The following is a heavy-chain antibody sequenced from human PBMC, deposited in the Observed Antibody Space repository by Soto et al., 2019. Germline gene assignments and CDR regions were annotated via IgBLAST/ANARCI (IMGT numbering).Heavy chain of an antibody. D-gene: IGHD3-10*01. CDR1: GASISRGGYY. V-gene: IGHV4-31*11. CDR3: MVRGIIPSFDY. J-gene: IGHJ4*02. Sequence: PSETLSLTCAVSGASISRGGYYWTWIRQHPGKGLEWIGYIYYSGSTHYNPSLKSRLTISVDMSKNQFSLKLSSVTAADTAVYDCMVRGIIPSFDYWGQGTLVTVSS. CDR2: IYYSGST.